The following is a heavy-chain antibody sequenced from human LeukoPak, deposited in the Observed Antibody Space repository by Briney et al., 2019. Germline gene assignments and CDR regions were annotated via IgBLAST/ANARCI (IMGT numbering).Heavy chain of an antibody. V-gene: IGHV3-23*01. CDR3: AKGGITMIVVVIQYYFDY. CDR2: ISGSGGGT. Sequence: GGTVRLSCAASGFTFSSYAMSWVRQARGKGWEGVLAISGSGGGTLYTDSVKGRFTISRDNSKNTLYLQMNSLRAEDTAVYYCAKGGITMIVVVIQYYFDYWGQGTLVTVS. CDR1: GFTFSSYA. D-gene: IGHD3-22*01. J-gene: IGHJ4*02.